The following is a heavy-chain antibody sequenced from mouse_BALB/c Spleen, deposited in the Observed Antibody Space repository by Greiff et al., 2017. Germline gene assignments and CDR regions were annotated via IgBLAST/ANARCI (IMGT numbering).Heavy chain of an antibody. Sequence: VQLQQSGPGLVAPSQSLSITCTVSGFSLTSYGVHWVRQPPGKGLEWLGVIWAGGSTNYNSALMSRLSISKDNSKSQVFLKMNSLQTDDTAMYYCARVGGNYGGYFDVWGAGTTVTVSS. CDR2: IWAGGST. CDR3: ARVGGNYGGYFDV. CDR1: GFSLTSYG. D-gene: IGHD2-1*01. J-gene: IGHJ1*01. V-gene: IGHV2-9*02.